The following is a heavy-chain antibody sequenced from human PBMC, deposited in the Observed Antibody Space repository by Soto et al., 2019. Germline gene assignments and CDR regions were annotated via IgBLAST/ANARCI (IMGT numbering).Heavy chain of an antibody. J-gene: IGHJ6*02. D-gene: IGHD2-21*02. CDR3: LAYCGGDCYSRYYYYGMDV. CDR1: GFTFSSYG. V-gene: IGHV3-33*01. Sequence: GGSLRLSCAASGFTFSSYGMHWVRQAPGKGLEWVAVIWYDGSNKYYADSVKGRFTISRDNSKNTLYLQMNSLRAEDTAVYYCLAYCGGDCYSRYYYYGMDVWGQGTTVTVSS. CDR2: IWYDGSNK.